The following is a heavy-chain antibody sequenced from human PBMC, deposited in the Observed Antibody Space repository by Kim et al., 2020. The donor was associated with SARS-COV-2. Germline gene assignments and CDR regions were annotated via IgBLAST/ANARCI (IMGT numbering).Heavy chain of an antibody. CDR2: ISYDGNTK. V-gene: IGHV3-30*18. CDR3: AKFDGTSGDGSGWSIDY. CDR1: GFTFNTYG. D-gene: IGHD6-19*01. Sequence: GGSLRLSCAASGFTFNTYGMHWVRQAPGKGLEWVAVISYDGNTKYYADSVKGRFTISRDNSKNILYLQMNSLTSEDTAVYYCAKFDGTSGDGSGWSIDYGGQGTRITVSS. J-gene: IGHJ4*01.